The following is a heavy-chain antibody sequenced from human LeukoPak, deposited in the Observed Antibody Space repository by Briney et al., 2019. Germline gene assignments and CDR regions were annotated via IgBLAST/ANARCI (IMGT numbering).Heavy chain of an antibody. Sequence: ASVKVSCKASGYSFIGYHMHWVRQAPGQGLEWMGWIDPNSGGTNYAQKFQGRVTMTRDTSITTVYMELSRLRSDDTADYYCSRASIAVAAVAGYWGQGTLVTVSS. CDR2: IDPNSGGT. CDR3: SRASIAVAAVAGY. V-gene: IGHV1-2*02. D-gene: IGHD6-19*01. J-gene: IGHJ1*01. CDR1: GYSFIGYH.